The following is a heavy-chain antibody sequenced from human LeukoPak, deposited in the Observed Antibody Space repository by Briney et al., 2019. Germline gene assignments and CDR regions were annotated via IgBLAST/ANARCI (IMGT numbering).Heavy chain of an antibody. V-gene: IGHV3-30-3*01. CDR1: GFTFSSYA. CDR2: ISYDGSNK. D-gene: IGHD2-15*01. Sequence: PGGSLRLSCAASGFTFSSYAMHWVRQAPGQGLEWVAVISYDGSNKYYADSVKGRFTISRDNSKNTLYLQMNSQRAEDTAVYYCARDLSIYCSGGSCSGPFDYWGQGTLVTVSS. J-gene: IGHJ4*02. CDR3: ARDLSIYCSGGSCSGPFDY.